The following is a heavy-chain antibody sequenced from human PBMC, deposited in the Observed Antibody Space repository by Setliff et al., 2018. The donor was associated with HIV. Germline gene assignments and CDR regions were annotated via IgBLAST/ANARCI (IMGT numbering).Heavy chain of an antibody. J-gene: IGHJ6*03. CDR3: AREGKFRYYYYMDV. D-gene: IGHD3-10*01. CDR2: INAGNGNT. Sequence: ASVKVSCKASVYTFTSYAMHWVRQAPGQRLEWMGWINAGNGNTKYSQKFQGRVTITRDTSASTAYMELSSLRSEDTAVYYCAREGKFRYYYYMDVWGKGSTVTVSS. CDR1: VYTFTSYA. V-gene: IGHV1-3*01.